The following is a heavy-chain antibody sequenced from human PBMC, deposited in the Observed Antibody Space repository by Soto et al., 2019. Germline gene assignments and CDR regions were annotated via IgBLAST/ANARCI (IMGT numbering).Heavy chain of an antibody. Sequence: QLQLQESGPGLVKPSETLSLTCSVSGGSITTSSYNWDWIRQPPGKGLEWIGTIYYDGSTSYNPSLKSQVTISVDTSKNHFALKVNSVTAADTAVYYCARFYGNAFHVWGRGTVVTVSS. D-gene: IGHD3-10*01. CDR3: ARFYGNAFHV. CDR1: GGSITTSSYN. CDR2: IYYDGST. J-gene: IGHJ3*01. V-gene: IGHV4-39*02.